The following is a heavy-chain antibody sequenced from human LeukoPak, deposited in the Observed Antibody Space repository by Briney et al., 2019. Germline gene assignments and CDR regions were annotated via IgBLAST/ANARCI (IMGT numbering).Heavy chain of an antibody. J-gene: IGHJ4*02. Sequence: PGGSLRLSCAASGFSFSSYEMNWVRQAPGKGLEWVPYISTSGSTIYYADSVKGRFTISRDNARNSLYLQMNSLRAEDTAVYYCAREGNWNDRGFDHWGQGTLVTVSS. V-gene: IGHV3-48*03. CDR1: GFSFSSYE. D-gene: IGHD1-20*01. CDR3: AREGNWNDRGFDH. CDR2: ISTSGSTI.